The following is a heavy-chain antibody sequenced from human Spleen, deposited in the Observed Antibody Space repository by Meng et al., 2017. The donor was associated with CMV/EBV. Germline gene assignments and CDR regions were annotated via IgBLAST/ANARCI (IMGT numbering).Heavy chain of an antibody. CDR2: IPSDRTKK. D-gene: IGHD1-26*01. Sequence: GGSLRLSCAASGFTFSDYGMHWVRQAPGKGLEWVAFIPSDRTKKSYADSVKGRSTISRDNSKNTLYLQVNSLRVEDTAVYYCAKRHNGSSYYRGYNWFDPWGQGTLVTVSS. J-gene: IGHJ5*02. CDR3: AKRHNGSSYYRGYNWFDP. CDR1: GFTFSDYG. V-gene: IGHV3-30*02.